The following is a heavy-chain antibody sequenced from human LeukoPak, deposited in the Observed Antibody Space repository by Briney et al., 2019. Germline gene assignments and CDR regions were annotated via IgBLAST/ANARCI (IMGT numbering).Heavy chain of an antibody. D-gene: IGHD1-26*01. CDR1: GGSFSGYY. CDR3: ARGTTFDY. J-gene: IGHJ4*02. Sequence: PSETLSLTRAVYGGSFSGYYWSWIRQPPGKGLEWIGEINHSGSTNYNPSLKSRVTISVDTSKNQFSLKLSSVTAADTAVYYCARGTTFDYWGQGTLVTVPS. V-gene: IGHV4-34*01. CDR2: INHSGST.